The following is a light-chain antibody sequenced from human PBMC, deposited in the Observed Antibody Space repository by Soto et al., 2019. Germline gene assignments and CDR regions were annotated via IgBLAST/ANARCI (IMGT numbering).Light chain of an antibody. Sequence: EIVLTQSPGTLSLSPGERATLSCRASQSVSNNYLAWYQQKPGQAPRLLIYGAFNRATGIPDRFSGSGSGTDFPLTISRLEHEDFAVYYCQQYGSSGTFGQGTKVEIK. V-gene: IGKV3-20*01. J-gene: IGKJ1*01. CDR3: QQYGSSGT. CDR1: QSVSNNY. CDR2: GAF.